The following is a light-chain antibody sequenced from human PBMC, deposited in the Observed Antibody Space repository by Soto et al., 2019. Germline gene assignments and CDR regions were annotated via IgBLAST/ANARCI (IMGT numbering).Light chain of an antibody. Sequence: SYELTQPPSVSVAPGQTATITRGGDNIGSKSVHWYQQKPGQAPVLVVYDDSDRPSGIPERFSGSNSGNMATLSISRVEAGDEADYYCQVWDRSSDRVVFGGGTKVTVL. J-gene: IGLJ2*01. V-gene: IGLV3-21*02. CDR1: NIGSKS. CDR2: DDS. CDR3: QVWDRSSDRVV.